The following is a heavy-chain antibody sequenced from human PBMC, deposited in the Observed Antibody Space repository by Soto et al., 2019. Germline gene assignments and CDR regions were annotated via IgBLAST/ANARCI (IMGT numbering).Heavy chain of an antibody. CDR1: GFTFSSYA. J-gene: IGHJ4*02. Sequence: GSLRLSCAASGFTFSSYAMHWVRQAPGKGLEWVAVISYDGSNKYYADSVKGRFTISRDNSKNTLYLQMNSLRAEDTAVYYCAREIVDDYVWGSYSNRFDSWGQGTLVTVSS. D-gene: IGHD3-16*01. CDR2: ISYDGSNK. V-gene: IGHV3-30-3*01. CDR3: AREIVDDYVWGSYSNRFDS.